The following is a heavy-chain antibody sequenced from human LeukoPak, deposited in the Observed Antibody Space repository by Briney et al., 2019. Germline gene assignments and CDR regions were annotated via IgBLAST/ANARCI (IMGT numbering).Heavy chain of an antibody. V-gene: IGHV7-4-1*02. CDR2: INTNTGNP. J-gene: IGHJ4*02. CDR3: ASVSQWELLNFDY. CDR1: GYTFTSYA. D-gene: IGHD1-26*01. Sequence: ASVKVSCTASGYTFTSYAMNWVRQAPGQGLEWMGWINTNTGNPTYAQGFTGRFVFSLDTSVSTAYLQISSLKAEDTAVYYCASVSQWELLNFDYWGQGTLVTVSS.